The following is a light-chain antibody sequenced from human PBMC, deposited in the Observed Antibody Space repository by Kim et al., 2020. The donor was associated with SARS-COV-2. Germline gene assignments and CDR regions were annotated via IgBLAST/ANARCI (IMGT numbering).Light chain of an antibody. CDR3: SAWDSSLGAWV. CDR1: SNNVGMQG. V-gene: IGLV10-54*04. J-gene: IGLJ3*02. Sequence: QPATFTCTGASNNVGMQGAVWLQQKQGQPPKLLFYRNYNRPSGISEGFSTSRSGNTASLTITGLQPDDEADYYCSAWDSSLGAWVFGGGTQLTVL. CDR2: RNY.